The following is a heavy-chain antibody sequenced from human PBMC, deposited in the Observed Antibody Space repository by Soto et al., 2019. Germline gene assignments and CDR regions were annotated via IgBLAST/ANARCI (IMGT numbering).Heavy chain of an antibody. CDR2: IKSKTDGGTT. CDR1: GFTFSNAW. D-gene: IGHD1-1*01. J-gene: IGHJ3*02. V-gene: IGHV3-15*01. Sequence: GGSLRLSCAASGFTFSNAWMSWVRQAPGKGLEWVCRIKSKTDGGTTDYAAPVKGRFTISRDDSKNTLYLQMNSLNTEDTAVYYCTKDRTGTDAFDIWGQGTMVTVSS. CDR3: TKDRTGTDAFDI.